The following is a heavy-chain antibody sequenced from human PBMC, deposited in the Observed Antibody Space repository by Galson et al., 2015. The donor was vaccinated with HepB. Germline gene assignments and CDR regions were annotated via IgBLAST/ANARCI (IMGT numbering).Heavy chain of an antibody. CDR1: GFTFSSYW. CDR2: IKQDGSEK. Sequence: SLRLSCAASGFTFSSYWMSWVRQAPGKGLEWVANIKQDGSEKYYVDSVKGRFTISRDNAKNSLYLQMNSLRAEDTAVYYCARDGGLVGTTVNILSWYFDLWGRGTLVTVSS. V-gene: IGHV3-7*03. CDR3: ARDGGLVGTTVNILSWYFDL. D-gene: IGHD4-17*01. J-gene: IGHJ2*01.